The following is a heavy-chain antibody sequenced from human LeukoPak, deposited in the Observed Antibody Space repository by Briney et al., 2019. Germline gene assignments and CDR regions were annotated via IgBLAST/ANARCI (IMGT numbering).Heavy chain of an antibody. D-gene: IGHD3-22*01. CDR3: ARGSYDSSDFEYFDH. CDR2: INPNRGGT. J-gene: IGHJ1*01. V-gene: IGHV1-2*02. CDR1: GYTFTGNY. Sequence: EASVKVSCKASGYTFTGNYMHWVRQAPGQGLEWMAWINPNRGGTNYAQKFQGRVTMTRDTSIGTAYMELNRLRSDDTAVYYCARGSYDSSDFEYFDHWGQGTLVTVSS.